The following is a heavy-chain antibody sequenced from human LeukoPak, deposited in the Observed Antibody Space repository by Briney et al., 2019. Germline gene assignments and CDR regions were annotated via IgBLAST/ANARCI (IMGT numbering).Heavy chain of an antibody. CDR3: AKVCSSFWSGYYRLPLGKLEPFDY. CDR2: ISGSGGST. CDR1: GFTFSSYA. V-gene: IGHV3-23*01. D-gene: IGHD3-3*01. Sequence: GGSLRLSCAASGFTFSSYAMSWVRRAPGKGLEWVSAISGSGGSTYYADSVKGRFTISRDNSKNTLYLQMNSLRAEDTAVYYCAKVCSSFWSGYYRLPLGKLEPFDYWGQGTLVTVSS. J-gene: IGHJ4*02.